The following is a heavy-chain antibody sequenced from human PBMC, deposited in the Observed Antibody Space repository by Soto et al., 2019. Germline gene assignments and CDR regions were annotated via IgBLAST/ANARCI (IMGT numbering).Heavy chain of an antibody. J-gene: IGHJ6*02. CDR2: IYYSGST. Sequence: PSETLSRTCTVSGGSISSGDYYWSWIRQPPGKGLEWIGYIYYSGSTYYNPSLKSRVTISVDTSKNQFSLKLSSVTAADTAVYYCARDHYVYDILTDDAYYYGMDVWGQRTTVTVSS. CDR3: ARDHYVYDILTDDAYYYGMDV. V-gene: IGHV4-30-4*01. D-gene: IGHD3-9*01. CDR1: GGSISSGDYY.